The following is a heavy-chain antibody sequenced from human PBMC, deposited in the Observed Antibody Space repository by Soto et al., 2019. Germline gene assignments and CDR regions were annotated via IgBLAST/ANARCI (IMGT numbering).Heavy chain of an antibody. CDR3: AREKTPVSPQYFYYGMDV. D-gene: IGHD4-17*01. V-gene: IGHV4-59*01. J-gene: IGHJ6*02. CDR1: GGSISGYY. Sequence: SETLSLTCTVSGGSISGYYWSWIRQPPGKGLEWIGYIYYSGSTNYNPSLKSRVTISIDTSKNQFSLKLSSVTAADTAVYYCAREKTPVSPQYFYYGMDVWGQGTTVTVSS. CDR2: IYYSGST.